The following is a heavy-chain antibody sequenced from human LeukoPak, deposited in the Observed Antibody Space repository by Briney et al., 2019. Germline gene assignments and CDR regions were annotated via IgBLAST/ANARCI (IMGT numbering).Heavy chain of an antibody. Sequence: SETLSLTCAVYGGSFSGYYWSWIRQPPGKGLEWIGEINHSGSTNYNPSLKSRVTISVDTSKNQFSLKLSSVTAADTAVYYCARLLTADDAFDIWGQGTMVTLSS. D-gene: IGHD2-21*02. CDR2: INHSGST. V-gene: IGHV4-34*01. CDR1: GGSFSGYY. CDR3: ARLLTADDAFDI. J-gene: IGHJ3*02.